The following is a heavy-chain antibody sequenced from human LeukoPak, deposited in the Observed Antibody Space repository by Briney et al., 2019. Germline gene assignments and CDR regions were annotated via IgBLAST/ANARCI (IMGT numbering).Heavy chain of an antibody. D-gene: IGHD6-6*01. CDR3: ARRVSSSSASFDP. J-gene: IGHJ5*02. V-gene: IGHV4-34*01. CDR2: IYYSGST. Sequence: SETLSLTCAVYGGSFSGYYWSWIRQPPGKGLEWIGSIYYSGSTYYNPSLKSRVTISVDTSKNQFSLKLSSVTAADTAVYYCARRVSSSSASFDPWGQGTLVTVSS. CDR1: GGSFSGYY.